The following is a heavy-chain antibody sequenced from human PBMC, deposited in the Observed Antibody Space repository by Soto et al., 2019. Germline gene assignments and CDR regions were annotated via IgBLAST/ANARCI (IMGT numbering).Heavy chain of an antibody. J-gene: IGHJ4*02. CDR3: ARQYCSGGSCHTLDY. Sequence: QVQLVQSGAEVKKPGASVKVSCKASGYTFTSYFMHWVRQAPGQGLEWMGIINPSGGSTSYAQKFQGRGTMTRDTSTSTVYMELSSLRSEDTAVYYCARQYCSGGSCHTLDYWGQGTLVTVSS. CDR2: INPSGGST. CDR1: GYTFTSYF. V-gene: IGHV1-46*01. D-gene: IGHD2-15*01.